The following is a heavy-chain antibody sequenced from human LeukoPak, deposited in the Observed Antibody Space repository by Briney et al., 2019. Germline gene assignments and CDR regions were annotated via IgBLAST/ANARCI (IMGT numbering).Heavy chain of an antibody. V-gene: IGHV4-30-4*01. CDR3: ASQSFSSTSSLDD. J-gene: IGHJ4*02. CDR2: IYYSGST. D-gene: IGHD2-2*01. CDR1: GGSFSGYY. Sequence: SETLSLTCAVYGGSFSGYYWSWIRQPPGKGLEWIGYIYYSGSTYYNPSLKSRVTISVDTSKNQFSLKLSSVTAADTAVYYCASQSFSSTSSLDDWGQGTLVTVSS.